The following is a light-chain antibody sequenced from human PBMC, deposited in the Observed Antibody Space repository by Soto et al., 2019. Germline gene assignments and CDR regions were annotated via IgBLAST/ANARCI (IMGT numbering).Light chain of an antibody. CDR2: GDF. CDR1: SSNFGAGHV. CDR3: QAYDNSLRGWV. Sequence: QSVLTQPPSVSGALGQTVTISCTGTSSNFGAGHVVHWYQQLPETAPRLLVYGDFNRPSGVPARFSGSKSGTSASLAITGLQAEDEADYYCQAYDNSLRGWVFGGGTKLTVL. V-gene: IGLV1-40*01. J-gene: IGLJ3*02.